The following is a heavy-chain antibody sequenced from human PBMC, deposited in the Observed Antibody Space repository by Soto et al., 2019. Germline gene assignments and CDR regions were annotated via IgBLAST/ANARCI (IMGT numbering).Heavy chain of an antibody. CDR1: GFTFSSYA. CDR2: ISGSGGST. Sequence: GGSLRLSCAASGFTFSSYAMSWVRQAPGKGLEWVSAISGSGGSTYYADSVKGRFTISRDNSKNTLYLQMNSLRAEDTAVYYCAKDDIFNYYYGMDVWGQGTTVTVSS. D-gene: IGHD3-9*01. V-gene: IGHV3-23*01. CDR3: AKDDIFNYYYGMDV. J-gene: IGHJ6*02.